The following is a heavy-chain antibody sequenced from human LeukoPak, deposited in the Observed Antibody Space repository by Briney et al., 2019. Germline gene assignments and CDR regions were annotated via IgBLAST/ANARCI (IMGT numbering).Heavy chain of an antibody. CDR1: GFTFDEYA. D-gene: IGHD6-13*01. CDR3: AKDIDSSWYGRFDY. CDR2: ISWNSGSI. V-gene: IGHV3-9*01. J-gene: IGHJ4*02. Sequence: PGRSLRLSCAASGFTFDEYAMHWVRQAPGKGLEWVSGISWNSGSIGYADSVKGRFTISRDNAKNSLYLQMNSLRAEDTALYYCAKDIDSSWYGRFDYWGQGTLVTVSS.